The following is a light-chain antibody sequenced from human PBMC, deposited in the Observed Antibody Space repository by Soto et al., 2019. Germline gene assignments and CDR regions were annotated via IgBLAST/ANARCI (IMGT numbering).Light chain of an antibody. Sequence: IPITQSPSTLSASVRNRSTITFRASQSISSWLAWYQQKPGKAPKLLIYDASSLESGVPSRFSGSGSGTEFTLTISSLEPEDFAVYYCQQRSDWPLTFGGGTKVDI. V-gene: IGKV1-5*01. CDR1: QSISSW. CDR3: QQRSDWPLT. CDR2: DAS. J-gene: IGKJ4*01.